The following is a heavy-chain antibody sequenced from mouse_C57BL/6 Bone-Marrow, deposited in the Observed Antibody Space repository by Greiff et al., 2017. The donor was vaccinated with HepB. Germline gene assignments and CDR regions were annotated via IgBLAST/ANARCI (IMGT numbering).Heavy chain of an antibody. J-gene: IGHJ1*03. CDR2: IDPSDSYT. Sequence: VQLQQPGAELVKPGASVKLSCKASGYTFTSYWMQWVKQRPGQGLEWIGEIDPSDSYTNYNQKFKGKATLTVDTSSSTAYMQLSSLTSEDSAVYYCAGYWYFDVWGTGTTVTVSS. CDR1: GYTFTSYW. V-gene: IGHV1-50*01. CDR3: AGYWYFDV.